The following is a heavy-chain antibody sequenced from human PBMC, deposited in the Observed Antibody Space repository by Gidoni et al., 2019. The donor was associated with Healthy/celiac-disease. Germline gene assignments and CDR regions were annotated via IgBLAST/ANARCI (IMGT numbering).Heavy chain of an antibody. CDR1: GYTFTSYG. Sequence: QVQLVQSGAEVKKPGASVKVSCKASGYTFTSYGISWVRQAPGQGLEWMGWISAYNGNTNYAQKLQGRVTMTTDTSTSTAYMELRSLRSDDTAVYYCARGACGGDCYGGYYYYYMDVWGKGTTVTVSS. J-gene: IGHJ6*03. D-gene: IGHD2-21*01. CDR3: ARGACGGDCYGGYYYYYMDV. CDR2: ISAYNGNT. V-gene: IGHV1-18*01.